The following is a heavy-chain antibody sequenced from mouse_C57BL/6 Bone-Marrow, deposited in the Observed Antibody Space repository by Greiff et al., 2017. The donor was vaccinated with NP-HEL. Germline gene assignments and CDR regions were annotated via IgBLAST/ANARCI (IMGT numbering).Heavy chain of an antibody. CDR3: ARRGYSNPFAY. V-gene: IGHV1-82*01. D-gene: IGHD2-5*01. Sequence: QVQLQQSGPELVKPGASVKICCKASGYAFSSSWMNWVKQRPGKGLEWIGRNYPGDGDTNYNGKFKGKATLTADKSSSTAYMQLSSLTSEDSAVYFCARRGYSNPFAYWGQGTLVTVSA. J-gene: IGHJ3*01. CDR1: GYAFSSSW. CDR2: NYPGDGDT.